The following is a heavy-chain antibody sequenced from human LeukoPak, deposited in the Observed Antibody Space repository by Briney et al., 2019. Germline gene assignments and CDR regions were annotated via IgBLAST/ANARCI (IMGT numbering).Heavy chain of an antibody. D-gene: IGHD2-2*01. CDR2: IYYSGST. J-gene: IGHJ4*02. CDR1: GGSISSGTYY. Sequence: SQTLSLTCTVSGGSISSGTYYWSWIRQHPGKGLEWIGYIYYSGSTYYNPSLKSRVTISVDTSKNQFSLKLSSVTAADTAVYYCARGSSSSSLDYWGQGTLVTVSS. CDR3: ARGSSSSSLDY. V-gene: IGHV4-31*03.